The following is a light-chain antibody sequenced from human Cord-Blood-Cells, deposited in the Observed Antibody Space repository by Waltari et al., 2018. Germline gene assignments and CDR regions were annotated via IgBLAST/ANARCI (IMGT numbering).Light chain of an antibody. Sequence: DIQMTQSPSSLSASVGDRVTITCQASQDISNYFNWYQQKPGKAPTLLIYDASNLETGVPSRFSGSGSGTDFTFTISSLQPEDIATYYCQQYDNLPLTFGGGTKVEIK. J-gene: IGKJ4*01. V-gene: IGKV1-33*01. CDR1: QDISNY. CDR3: QQYDNLPLT. CDR2: DAS.